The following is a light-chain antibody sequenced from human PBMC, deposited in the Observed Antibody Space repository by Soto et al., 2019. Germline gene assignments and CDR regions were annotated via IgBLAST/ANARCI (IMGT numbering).Light chain of an antibody. V-gene: IGKV3-15*01. J-gene: IGKJ2*01. Sequence: EIVMTQSPTTLSVSPGERATLSCRASQNIAINLAWFQQKPGQAPRLLIYDAATRATDIPARFSCSGSGTEFTLTISSLQSEDFAVYYCQQYNNWPLMYTFGQGTQLEIK. CDR3: QQYNNWPLMYT. CDR2: DAA. CDR1: QNIAIN.